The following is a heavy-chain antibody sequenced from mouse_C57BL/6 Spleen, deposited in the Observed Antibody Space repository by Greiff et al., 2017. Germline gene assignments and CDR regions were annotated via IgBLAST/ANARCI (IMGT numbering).Heavy chain of an antibody. J-gene: IGHJ3*01. CDR3: TREDYYVSCWFAY. V-gene: IGHV1-15*01. D-gene: IGHD1-1*01. CDR1: GYTFTDYE. CDR2: IDPDTGGT. Sequence: VQLQQSGAELVRPGASVTLSCKASGYTFTDYEMHWVKQTPVHGLEWIGAIDPDTGGTAYNQKFKGKAILTADQSSRTSYMEPRRLTAEDSAVYYCTREDYYVSCWFAYWGQGTLVTVSA.